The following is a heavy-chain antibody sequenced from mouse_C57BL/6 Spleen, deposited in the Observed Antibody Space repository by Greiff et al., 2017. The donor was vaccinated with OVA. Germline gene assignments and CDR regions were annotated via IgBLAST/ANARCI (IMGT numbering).Heavy chain of an antibody. Sequence: QVQLQQSGAELVKPGASVKLSCTASGYTFTSYWMHWVQQRPGQGLEWIGYINPSSGYTNYNQKVKDKGTLTADKSSSTAYMQLSSLTYKDSAVCYCARWEWMDYWGQGTSVTVSS. CDR1: GYTFTSYW. V-gene: IGHV1-7*01. J-gene: IGHJ4*01. CDR2: INPSSGYT. D-gene: IGHD4-1*01. CDR3: ARWEWMDY.